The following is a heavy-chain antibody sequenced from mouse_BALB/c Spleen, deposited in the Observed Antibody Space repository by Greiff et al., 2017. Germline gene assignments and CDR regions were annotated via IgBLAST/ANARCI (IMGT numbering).Heavy chain of an antibody. D-gene: IGHD3-2*01. J-gene: IGHJ4*01. CDR3: APLDRSAMDY. CDR2: IDPANGNT. V-gene: IGHV14-3*02. Sequence: VQLKQSGAELVKPGASVKLSCTASGFNIKDTYMHWVKQRPEQGLEWIGRIDPANGNTKYDPKFQGKATITADTSSNTAYLQLSSLTSEDTAVYYCAPLDRSAMDYWGQGTSVTVSS. CDR1: GFNIKDTY.